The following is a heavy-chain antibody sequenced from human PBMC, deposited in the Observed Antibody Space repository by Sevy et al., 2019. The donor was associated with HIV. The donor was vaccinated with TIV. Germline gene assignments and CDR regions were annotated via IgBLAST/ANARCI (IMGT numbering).Heavy chain of an antibody. CDR2: TRNKADSYTT. Sequence: GGSLRLSCAASGFSISDHYMEWVRQAPGKGLEWVGRTRNKADSYTTEYAASVKGRFTISREDSKNSLYLQMNSLKAEETAVYYCATHAGIAAAGRVFDYWGQGTLVTVSS. CDR1: GFSISDHY. CDR3: ATHAGIAAAGRVFDY. D-gene: IGHD6-13*01. J-gene: IGHJ4*02. V-gene: IGHV3-72*01.